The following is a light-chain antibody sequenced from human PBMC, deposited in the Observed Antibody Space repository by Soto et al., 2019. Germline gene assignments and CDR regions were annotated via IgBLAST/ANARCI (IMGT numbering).Light chain of an antibody. J-gene: IGKJ1*01. CDR2: DAS. V-gene: IGKV3-20*01. Sequence: EIVLTQSPGTLSLSPGERVTLSCRASQDIRSHLAWYQQKPGQAPRLLIFDASSRATGIPDRFSGSGSGTDFTLSISRLEPEDFAVYYCQQYGTSPRTFGQGTKVDIK. CDR3: QQYGTSPRT. CDR1: QDIRSH.